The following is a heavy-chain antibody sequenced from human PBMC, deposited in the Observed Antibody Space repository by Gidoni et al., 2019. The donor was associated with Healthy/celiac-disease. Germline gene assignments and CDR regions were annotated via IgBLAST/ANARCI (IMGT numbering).Heavy chain of an antibody. CDR2: IIPIFGTA. CDR1: GGTFSSSA. D-gene: IGHD3-22*01. CDR3: ARDPPLYYDSSNNGDY. Sequence: QVQLVQSGAEVKKPGSSVKVSCKASGGTFSSSAISWVRQAPGQGREWMGGIIPIFGTANYAQKFQGRVTITADESTSTAYMELSSLRSEDTAVYYCARDPPLYYDSSNNGDYWGQGTLVTVSS. V-gene: IGHV1-69*01. J-gene: IGHJ4*02.